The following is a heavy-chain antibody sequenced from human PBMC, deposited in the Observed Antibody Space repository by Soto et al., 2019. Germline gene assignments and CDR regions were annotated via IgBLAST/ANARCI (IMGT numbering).Heavy chain of an antibody. J-gene: IGHJ4*02. CDR2: IYYSGST. CDR1: GGDISGSRYY. CDR3: ARQSFTTLSAY. V-gene: IGHV4-39*01. D-gene: IGHD3-22*01. Sequence: QLQLQESGPGLVKPSETLSLTCTVSGGDISGSRYYWVWILQPPGMVLEWIGSIYYSGSTDYNPSLNSRVAISVDTSKNPFSLNMQSMTAADTSVYFCARQSFTTLSAYWGQGTLVTVSS.